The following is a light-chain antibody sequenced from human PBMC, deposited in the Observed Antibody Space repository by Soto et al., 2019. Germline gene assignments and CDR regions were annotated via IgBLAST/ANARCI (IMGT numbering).Light chain of an antibody. CDR3: LHQYKYALT. J-gene: IGKJ4*02. V-gene: IGKV1-6*02. CDR2: ATS. Sequence: AIQMTQSPSSLSASVGDRVTITCRASQNINHDLAWYQQKPGKAPKLLIYATSSLESGVPSRFRGTGSGRDFTLPSTGLLPEDYATYYCLHQYKYALTFGGGTKVEIK. CDR1: QNINHD.